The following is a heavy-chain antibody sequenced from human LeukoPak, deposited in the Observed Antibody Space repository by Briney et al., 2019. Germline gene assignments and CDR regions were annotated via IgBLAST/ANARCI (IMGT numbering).Heavy chain of an antibody. CDR2: IYYSGST. V-gene: IGHV4-39*07. CDR3: ARDLYEQWLVPGGFDY. J-gene: IGHJ4*02. D-gene: IGHD6-19*01. Sequence: SETLSLTCTVSGGSISSSSYYWGWIRQPPGKGLEWIGSIYYSGSTYYNPSLKSRVTISVDTSKNQFSLKLSSVTAADTAVYYCARDLYEQWLVPGGFDYWGQGTLVTVSS. CDR1: GGSISSSSYY.